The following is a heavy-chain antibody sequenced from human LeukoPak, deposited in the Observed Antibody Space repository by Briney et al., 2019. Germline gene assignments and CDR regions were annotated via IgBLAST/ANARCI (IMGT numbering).Heavy chain of an antibody. J-gene: IGHJ6*04. CDR2: ISSSSSYI. V-gene: IGHV3-21*01. D-gene: IGHD1-26*01. CDR1: GFTFSSKS. CDR3: ARACGSPPGV. Sequence: PGGSLRLSCAASGFTFSSKSMNWVRPAPGEGLEWVSSISSSSSYIYYADSVKGRFTISRDNANTSLYLQMNSIRADDTVVYYCARACGSPPGVWGKGTTVTVSS.